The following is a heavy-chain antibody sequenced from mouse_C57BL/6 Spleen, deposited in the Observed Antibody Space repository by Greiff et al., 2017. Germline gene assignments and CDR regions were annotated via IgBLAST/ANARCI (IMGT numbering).Heavy chain of an antibody. V-gene: IGHV1-69*01. Sequence: QVQLQQPGAELVMPGASVKLSCKASGYTFTSYWMHWVKQRPGQGLEWIGEIDPSDSYTNYNQKFKGKSTLTVDKSSSTAYMQLSSLTSENSAVYYCARSDTKVVHYFDYWGQGTTLTVSS. CDR3: ARSDTKVVHYFDY. D-gene: IGHD1-1*02. CDR1: GYTFTSYW. CDR2: IDPSDSYT. J-gene: IGHJ2*01.